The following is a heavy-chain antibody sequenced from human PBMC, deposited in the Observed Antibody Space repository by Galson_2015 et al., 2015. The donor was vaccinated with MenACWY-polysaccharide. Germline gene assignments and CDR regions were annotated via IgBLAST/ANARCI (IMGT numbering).Heavy chain of an antibody. CDR1: GYSSTSDW. Sequence: QSGAEVKKPGESLKISCTASGYSSTSDWIGCVRQMPGQGLEWMGLIYFSASYATYSPSFQGQVTISADKSITTAYLQWSSLKATDTAMYYCASPLGLWGQGTLVSVSS. CDR2: IYFSASYA. CDR3: ASPLGL. V-gene: IGHV5-51*03. J-gene: IGHJ4*02.